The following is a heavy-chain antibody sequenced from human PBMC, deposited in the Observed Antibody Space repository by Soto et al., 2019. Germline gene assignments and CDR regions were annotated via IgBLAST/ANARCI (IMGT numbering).Heavy chain of an antibody. J-gene: IGHJ2*01. CDR1: GGSFSGYY. Sequence: QVQLQQWGAGLLKPSETLSLSCAVSGGSFSGYYWSWIRQPPGKGLEWIAKINHRGSTNYNSSLKRRVPISRDPPDIRVALTLTSVPAAETAVYYCARATVLTGYYVVYSGLRGRGTLVTVSS. CDR2: INHRGST. V-gene: IGHV4-34*01. D-gene: IGHD3-9*01. CDR3: ARATVLTGYYVVYSGL.